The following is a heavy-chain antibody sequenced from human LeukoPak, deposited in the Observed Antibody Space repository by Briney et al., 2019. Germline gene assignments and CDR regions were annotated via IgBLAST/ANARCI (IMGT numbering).Heavy chain of an antibody. CDR2: ISSRISTI. V-gene: IGHV3-48*01. Sequence: GGSLRLSCAASGFTFSSYSMNWVRQAPGKGLEWVSYISSRISTIYYADSVKGRFTISRDNAKNSVYLQMNSLRAEDTAVYYCARDRVTICYGCAFDIWGQGTMVTVSS. CDR1: GFTFSSYS. J-gene: IGHJ3*02. D-gene: IGHD2-2*01. CDR3: ARDRVTICYGCAFDI.